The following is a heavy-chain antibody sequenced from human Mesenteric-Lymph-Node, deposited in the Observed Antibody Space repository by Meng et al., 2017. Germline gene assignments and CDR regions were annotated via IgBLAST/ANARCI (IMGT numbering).Heavy chain of an antibody. J-gene: IGHJ5*02. Sequence: QVQLVQAGAEVKKPGSSVKVSSKASGGTFSSYAISWVRQAPGQGLEWMGGIIPIFGTVNYAQKFQGRVTLTADKSTSTAYMELSNLRSEDTAVYYCAISLLLGITGYNWFDPWGQGTLVTVSS. CDR2: IIPIFGTV. V-gene: IGHV1-69*06. D-gene: IGHD7-27*01. CDR3: AISLLLGITGYNWFDP. CDR1: GGTFSSYA.